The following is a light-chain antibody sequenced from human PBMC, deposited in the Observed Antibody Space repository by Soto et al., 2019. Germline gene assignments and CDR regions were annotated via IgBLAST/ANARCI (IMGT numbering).Light chain of an antibody. V-gene: IGLV2-23*02. CDR2: EVN. J-gene: IGLJ1*01. Sequence: QSVLTQPASVSLSPGQSITISCTGTSSNVGSYKLVSWYQQHPGKAPKLMIFEVNKRPSGVSNRFSGSKSGNTASLTISGLKVENESDYYCCSSVGSLPYVFGNGPKV. CDR3: CSSVGSLPYV. CDR1: SSNVGSYKL.